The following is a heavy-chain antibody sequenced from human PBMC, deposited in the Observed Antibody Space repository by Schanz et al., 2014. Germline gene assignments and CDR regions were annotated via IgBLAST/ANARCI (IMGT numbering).Heavy chain of an antibody. CDR2: ISSDGSKK. CDR1: GFNFANHA. V-gene: IGHV3-30*18. Sequence: GQLVESGGGLVQPGGSLRLSCAASGFNFANHAIHWVRQGQGNGLQWVAVISSDGSKKLYADSVKARFTISRDNSKNSVSLQMDSLRPEDTAVYFCAKDLHSNSGNYYSYYFDSWGPGALVTVSS. CDR3: AKDLHSNSGNYYSYYFDS. J-gene: IGHJ4*02. D-gene: IGHD3-10*01.